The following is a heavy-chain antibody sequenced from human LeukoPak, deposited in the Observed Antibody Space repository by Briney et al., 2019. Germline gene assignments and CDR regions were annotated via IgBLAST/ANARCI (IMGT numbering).Heavy chain of an antibody. V-gene: IGHV1-2*02. CDR2: INPNSGGT. CDR1: GYTFTDYY. D-gene: IGHD3-16*01. CDR3: ARSDYLNWFDP. Sequence: ASVKVSCKASGYTFTDYYLYWVRQAPGQGLEWMGWINPNSGGTIYAQKFQGRVTMTRDTSISTAYMELSRLRSDDTAVYYCARSDYLNWFDPWGQGTLVTVSS. J-gene: IGHJ5*02.